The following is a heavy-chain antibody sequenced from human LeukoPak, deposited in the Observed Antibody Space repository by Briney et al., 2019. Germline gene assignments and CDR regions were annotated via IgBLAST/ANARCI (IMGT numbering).Heavy chain of an antibody. CDR3: ARDLGSGSFDY. CDR2: ISSSSSYI. D-gene: IGHD3-10*02. J-gene: IGHJ4*02. Sequence: GGSLRLSCTASGFTFSSYCMNWVRQAPGKGLEWVSSISSSSSYIYYADSVKGRFTISRDNAKNSLYLQMNSLRAEDTAVYYCARDLGSGSFDYWGQGTLVTVSS. V-gene: IGHV3-21*01. CDR1: GFTFSSYC.